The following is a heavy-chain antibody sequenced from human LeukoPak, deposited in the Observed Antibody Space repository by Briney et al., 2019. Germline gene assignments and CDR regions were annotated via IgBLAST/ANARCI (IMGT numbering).Heavy chain of an antibody. D-gene: IGHD3-22*01. Sequence: ASVKVSCKASGYTFTNYGISWVRQAPGQGLEWMGWISGYNGNTNYAQKSQGRVTMTTDTSTSTAYMELRSLRSDDTAVYYCATRYSSGYYLDAFDIWGQGTMVTVSS. CDR2: ISGYNGNT. J-gene: IGHJ3*02. V-gene: IGHV1-18*01. CDR1: GYTFTNYG. CDR3: ATRYSSGYYLDAFDI.